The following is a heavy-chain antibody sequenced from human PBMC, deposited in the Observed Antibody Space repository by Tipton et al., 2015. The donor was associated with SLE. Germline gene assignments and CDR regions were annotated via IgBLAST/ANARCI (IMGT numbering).Heavy chain of an antibody. D-gene: IGHD4-17*01. V-gene: IGHV4-34*01. CDR3: ARPGHVDYGTFDY. J-gene: IGHJ4*02. CDR1: GGSFSGYY. Sequence: GLVKPSETLSLTCAVYGGSFSGYYWSWIRQPPGKGLEWIGEINHSGSTNYNPSLKSRVTISVDTSKNQFSLKLSSVTAADTAVYYCARPGHVDYGTFDYWGQGTLVTVSS. CDR2: INHSGST.